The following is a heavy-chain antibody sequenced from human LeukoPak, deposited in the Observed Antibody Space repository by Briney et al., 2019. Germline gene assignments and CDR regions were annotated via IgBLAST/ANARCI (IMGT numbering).Heavy chain of an antibody. D-gene: IGHD6-19*01. CDR2: FYTGGTS. CDR1: GDSFSGYH. Sequence: SETLSLTCTVSGDSFSGYHWSWIRQSAEKGLEWIGIFYTGGTSNYNPSLKSRVTMSLDTSKRQFSLTLTSVTAADTAVYYCARTREYKQWPLDLWGQGTMVTVSS. CDR3: ARTREYKQWPLDL. J-gene: IGHJ3*01. V-gene: IGHV4-4*07.